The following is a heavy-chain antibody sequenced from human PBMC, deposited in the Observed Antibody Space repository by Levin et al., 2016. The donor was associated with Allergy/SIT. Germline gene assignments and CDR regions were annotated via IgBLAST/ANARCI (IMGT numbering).Heavy chain of an antibody. CDR1: GGTFSSYA. V-gene: IGHV1-69*10. J-gene: IGHJ6*02. Sequence: SVKVSCKASGGTFSSYAISWVRQAPGQGLEWMGGIIPIFGIANYAQKFQGRVTITADKSTSTAYMELSSLRSEDTAVYYCARDSGFYTTAFYGMDVWGQGTTVTVSS. CDR2: IIPIFGIA. CDR3: ARDSGFYTTAFYGMDV. D-gene: IGHD2-2*02.